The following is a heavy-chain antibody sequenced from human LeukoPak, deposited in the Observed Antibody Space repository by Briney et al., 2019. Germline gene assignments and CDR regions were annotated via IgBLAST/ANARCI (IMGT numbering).Heavy chain of an antibody. D-gene: IGHD3-3*01. CDR1: GYTFTGYY. V-gene: IGHV1-2*06. Sequence: GASVKVSCKASGYTFTGYYMHWVRQAPGQGLEWMGRINPNSGGTNYAQKFQGRVTMTRDTSTSTVYMELSSLRSEDTAVYYCARDPYFDFWSARSGGGNWFDPWGQGTLVTVSS. J-gene: IGHJ5*02. CDR2: INPNSGGT. CDR3: ARDPYFDFWSARSGGGNWFDP.